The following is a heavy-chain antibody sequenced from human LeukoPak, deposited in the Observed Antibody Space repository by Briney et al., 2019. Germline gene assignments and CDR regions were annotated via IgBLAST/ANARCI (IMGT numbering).Heavy chain of an antibody. V-gene: IGHV4-4*07. D-gene: IGHD3-3*01. CDR1: GGSISSYY. CDR2: IYTSGST. Sequence: SETLSLTCTVSGGSISSYYWSWIRQPAGKGLEWIGRIYTSGSTNYNPSLKSRVTMSVDTSKNQFYLKLSSVTAADTAVYYCARGNYDFWSGYSDENWFDPWGQGTLVTVSS. CDR3: ARGNYDFWSGYSDENWFDP. J-gene: IGHJ5*02.